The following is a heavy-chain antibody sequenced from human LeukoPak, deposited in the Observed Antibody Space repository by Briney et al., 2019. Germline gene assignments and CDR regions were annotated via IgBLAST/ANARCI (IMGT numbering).Heavy chain of an antibody. Sequence: SETLSLTCAVSGYSISSGYYWGWIRQPPGKGLEWIGYIYYSGSTNYNPSLKSRVTISVDTSKNQFSLKLSSVTAADTAVYYCARDHRYSGSYYPEAAFDYWGQGTLVTVSS. CDR1: GYSISSGYY. J-gene: IGHJ4*02. CDR2: IYYSGST. V-gene: IGHV4-61*01. D-gene: IGHD1-26*01. CDR3: ARDHRYSGSYYPEAAFDY.